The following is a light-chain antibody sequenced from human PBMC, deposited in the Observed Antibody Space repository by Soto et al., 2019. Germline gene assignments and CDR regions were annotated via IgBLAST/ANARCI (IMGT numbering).Light chain of an antibody. CDR3: QQYYTYS. J-gene: IGKJ4*01. CDR1: QSISSW. Sequence: DIQMTQSPSSLSASVGDRVSISCRASQSISSWLAWYQQKPGKAPKLLIYETSTLEGGVPSRFSGSGSGTEFTLTISRLQPDDFATYYCQQYYTYSFGGGTKVDIK. V-gene: IGKV1-5*01. CDR2: ETS.